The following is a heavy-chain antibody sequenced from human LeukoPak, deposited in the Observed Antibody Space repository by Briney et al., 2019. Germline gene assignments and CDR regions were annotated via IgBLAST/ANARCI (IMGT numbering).Heavy chain of an antibody. Sequence: GASVKVSCKASGYTFTSYYMHWVQAPGQGLEWMGIINPSGGSTSYAQKFQGRVTMTRDTSTSTVYMELSSLRSEDTAVYYCARDREVAVAGTRVAYYYYGMDVWGQGTTVTVSS. D-gene: IGHD6-19*01. CDR2: INPSGGST. CDR1: GYTFTSYY. CDR3: ARDREVAVAGTRVAYYYYGMDV. J-gene: IGHJ6*02. V-gene: IGHV1-46*01.